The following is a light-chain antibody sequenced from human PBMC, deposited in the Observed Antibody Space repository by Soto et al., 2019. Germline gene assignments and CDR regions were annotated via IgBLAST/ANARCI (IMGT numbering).Light chain of an antibody. CDR1: QSVGSK. CDR2: DAF. CDR3: QQYNNWPPLT. J-gene: IGKJ4*01. Sequence: EVVMTQSPATLSVSPGERATLSCRASQSVGSKLAWYQQKPGQAPRLLIFDAFTRATGIPARFSGSGSGTEFNLFISHLPFEDFAVYYCQQYNNWPPLTFGGGTKVEI. V-gene: IGKV3-15*01.